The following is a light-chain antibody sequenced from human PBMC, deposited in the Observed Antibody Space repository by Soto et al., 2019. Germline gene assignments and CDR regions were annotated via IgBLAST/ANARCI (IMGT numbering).Light chain of an antibody. J-gene: IGKJ1*01. CDR3: QQYYSTPPT. CDR2: WAS. Sequence: DIVMTQSPDSLAVSLGERATINCKSSKSVLYSSNNKNYLAWYQQKPGQPPKLLIYWASTRESGVPDRFSSSVSGTDYALAISSLQAEDVAVYYCQQYYSTPPTFGQGTKVVIK. V-gene: IGKV4-1*01. CDR1: KSVLYSSNNKNY.